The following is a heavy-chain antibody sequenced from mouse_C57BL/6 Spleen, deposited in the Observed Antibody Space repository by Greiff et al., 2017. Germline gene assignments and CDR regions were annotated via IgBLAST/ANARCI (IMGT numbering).Heavy chain of an antibody. CDR1: GYAFSSSW. J-gene: IGHJ2*01. CDR2: IYPGDGDT. CDR3: ARCGYYYGSSYGGFDY. V-gene: IGHV1-82*01. Sequence: QVQLQQSGPELVKPGASVKISCKASGYAFSSSWMNWVKQRPGKGLEWIGRIYPGDGDTNYNGKFKGKATLTTDKSSSTAYMQLSGLTSEDSAVYFCARCGYYYGSSYGGFDYWGQGTTLTVSS. D-gene: IGHD1-1*01.